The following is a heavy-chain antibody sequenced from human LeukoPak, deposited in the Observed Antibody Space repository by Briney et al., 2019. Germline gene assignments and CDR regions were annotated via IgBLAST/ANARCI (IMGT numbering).Heavy chain of an antibody. CDR1: GGSISSYY. V-gene: IGHV4-59*08. D-gene: IGHD1-1*01. J-gene: IGHJ4*02. CDR3: ARNDWSPTRGYFDY. CDR2: IYYSGST. Sequence: PSETLSLTCTVSGGSISSYYWSWIRQPPGKGLEWIGYIYYSGSTNYNPSLKGRVTISVDTSKNQFSLKLSSVTAADTAVYYCARNDWSPTRGYFDYWGQGTLVTVSS.